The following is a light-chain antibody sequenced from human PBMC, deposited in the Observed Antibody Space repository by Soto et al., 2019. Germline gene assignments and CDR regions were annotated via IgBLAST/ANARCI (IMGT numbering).Light chain of an antibody. CDR1: QSISSY. CDR2: DAS. CDR3: HQRSTWPFT. V-gene: IGKV3-11*01. Sequence: EIVLTQSPATLSLSPGERATLSCRASQSISSYLAWYQQKPDQAPRLLIYDASNRATGIPARFSGSGSGTVFTITISSLQPEDFAVYYCHQRSTWPFTFGPGTQVDIK. J-gene: IGKJ3*01.